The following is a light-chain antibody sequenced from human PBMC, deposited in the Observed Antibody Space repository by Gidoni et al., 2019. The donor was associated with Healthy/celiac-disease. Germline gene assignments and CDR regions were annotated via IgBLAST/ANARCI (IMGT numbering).Light chain of an antibody. V-gene: IGLV1-44*01. J-gene: IGLJ2*01. Sequence: SVLTQPPSASGTPGQRVTISCSGSSSNIGSNTVNWYQQLPGTAPKLLIYSNNQRPSGVPDRVSGSKSGTSASLAISGLQSEDEADYYCAAWDDSLNGVVFGGGTKLTVI. CDR3: AAWDDSLNGVV. CDR2: SNN. CDR1: SSNIGSNT.